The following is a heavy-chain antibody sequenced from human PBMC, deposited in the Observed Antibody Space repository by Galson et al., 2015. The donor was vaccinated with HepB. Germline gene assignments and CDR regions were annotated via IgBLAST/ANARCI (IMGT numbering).Heavy chain of an antibody. CDR3: ARARYSSSPPDY. V-gene: IGHV1-18*01. D-gene: IGHD6-6*01. J-gene: IGHJ4*02. CDR1: GYTFSIYG. Sequence: SVKVSCKASGYTFSIYGLTWVRQAPGQGLEWVGWISAYNGNTNYAQKLQGRVTVTTDTSTSTAYMELRSLRSDDPAVYYCARARYSSSPPDYWGQGTPVTVSS. CDR2: ISAYNGNT.